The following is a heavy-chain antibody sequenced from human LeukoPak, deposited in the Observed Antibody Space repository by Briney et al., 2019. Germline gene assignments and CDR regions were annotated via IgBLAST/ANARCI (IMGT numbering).Heavy chain of an antibody. Sequence: PSETLSLTCTVSGGSITNYYWSWIRQPPGTGLEWIGYIYYRGSTNYNPSLKSRVTFSVDTSKNQFSLKLNSVTAADTAVYYCARGGDYGDLRYFDYWGQGTLVTVSP. CDR1: GGSITNYY. D-gene: IGHD4-17*01. V-gene: IGHV4-59*01. CDR3: ARGGDYGDLRYFDY. CDR2: IYYRGST. J-gene: IGHJ4*02.